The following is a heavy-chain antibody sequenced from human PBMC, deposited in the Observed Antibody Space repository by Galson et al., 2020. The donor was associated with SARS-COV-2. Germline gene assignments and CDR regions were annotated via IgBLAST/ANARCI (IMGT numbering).Heavy chain of an antibody. CDR2: ITSNGGST. CDR1: GITTSSYA. Sequence: SCASSGITTSSYAMHSVHPPPGKGLENVSAITSNGGSTYYANSVKGRTTISRDNSKNTLYLQMGSLRAEDMAVYYYASAGPAKYNFDYWGQGTLVTVSP. D-gene: IGHD1-1*01. CDR3: ASAGPAKYNFDY. J-gene: IGHJ4*02. V-gene: IGHV3-64*01.